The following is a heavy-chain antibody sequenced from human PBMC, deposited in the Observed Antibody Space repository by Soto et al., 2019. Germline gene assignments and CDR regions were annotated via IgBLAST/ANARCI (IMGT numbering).Heavy chain of an antibody. CDR3: AREDYGGSGAFDI. Sequence: GGSLRLSCAASGFTFSSYGMHWVRQAPGKGLEWVAVIWYDGSNKYYADSVKGRFTISRDNSKNTLYLQMNSLRAEDTAVYYCAREDYGGSGAFDIWGQGTMVTVSS. CDR2: IWYDGSNK. CDR1: GFTFSSYG. J-gene: IGHJ3*02. D-gene: IGHD4-17*01. V-gene: IGHV3-33*01.